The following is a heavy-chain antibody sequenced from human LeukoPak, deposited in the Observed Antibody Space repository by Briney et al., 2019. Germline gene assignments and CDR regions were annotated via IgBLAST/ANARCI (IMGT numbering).Heavy chain of an antibody. CDR3: ARVRGSGWYGVDY. V-gene: IGHV4-4*02. D-gene: IGHD6-19*01. CDR1: GGSISSSNW. J-gene: IGHJ4*02. Sequence: SETLSLTCAVSGGSISSSNWWSWVRQPPGKGLEWIEEIYHSGSTNYNPSLKSRVTISVDKSKNQFSLKLSSVTAADTAVYYCARVRGSGWYGVDYWGQGTLVTVSS. CDR2: IYHSGST.